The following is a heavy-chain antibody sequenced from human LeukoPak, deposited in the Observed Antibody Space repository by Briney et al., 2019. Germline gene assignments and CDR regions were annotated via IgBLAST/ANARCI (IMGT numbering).Heavy chain of an antibody. CDR2: IKQDGSEK. D-gene: IGHD6-19*01. J-gene: IGHJ6*02. CDR1: GFTFSSYW. CDR3: ARDHSGWSPIYYSYGMDV. V-gene: IGHV3-7*01. Sequence: GGSLRLSCAASGFTFSSYWMSWVRQAPGKGLEWVANIKQDGSEKYYVDSVKGRFTISRDNAKNSLYLQMNSLRAEDTAVYYCARDHSGWSPIYYSYGMDVWGQGTTVTVSS.